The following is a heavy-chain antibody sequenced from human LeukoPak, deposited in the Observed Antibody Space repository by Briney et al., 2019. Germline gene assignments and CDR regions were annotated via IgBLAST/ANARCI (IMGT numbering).Heavy chain of an antibody. V-gene: IGHV4-59*08. D-gene: IGHD6-13*01. CDR2: MSYSGST. CDR3: ARRRAEGGSNGHYNWFDP. Sequence: PSETLSPTCTVSGDSITSYYWSWIRQHPGKGLEWIGSMSYSGSTNYNPSLKSRVTMSVDTTKNQFSLRLNSVTAADTAVYYCARRRAEGGSNGHYNWFDPWGQGTLVTVSS. CDR1: GDSITSYY. J-gene: IGHJ5*02.